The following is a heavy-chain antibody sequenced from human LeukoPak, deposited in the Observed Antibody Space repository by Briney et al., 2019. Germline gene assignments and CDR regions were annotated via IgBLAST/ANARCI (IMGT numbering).Heavy chain of an antibody. CDR1: GGTFSSYA. D-gene: IGHD4-11*01. V-gene: IGHV1-69*05. CDR3: ARLFRTTPNTGY. J-gene: IGHJ4*02. Sequence: ASVKVSCKASGGTFSSYAISWVRQAPGQGLEWMGGIIPIFGTANYAQKFQGRVTMTRDTSISTAYMELSRLRSDDTAVYYCARLFRTTPNTGYWGQGTLVTVSS. CDR2: IIPIFGTA.